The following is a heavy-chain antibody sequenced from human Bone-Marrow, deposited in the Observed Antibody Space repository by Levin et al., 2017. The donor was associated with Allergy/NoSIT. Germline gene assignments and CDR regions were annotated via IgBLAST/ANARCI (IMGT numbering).Heavy chain of an antibody. CDR1: GGSISSSSYY. J-gene: IGHJ4*02. D-gene: IGHD5-24*01. Sequence: PSETLSLTCTVSGGSISSSSYYWGWIRQPPGKGLEWIGSIYYSGSTYYNPSLKSRVTISVDTSKNQFSLKLSSVTAADTAVYYCARHNYRLGLYSYDYWGQGTLVTVSS. CDR2: IYYSGST. CDR3: ARHNYRLGLYSYDY. V-gene: IGHV4-39*01.